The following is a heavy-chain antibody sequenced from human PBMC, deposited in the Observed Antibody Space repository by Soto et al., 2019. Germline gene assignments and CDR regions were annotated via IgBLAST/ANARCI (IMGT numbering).Heavy chain of an antibody. CDR1: GGSFSGYY. CDR3: ARDKITGIFDY. D-gene: IGHD2-8*02. CDR2: INHIRST. V-gene: IGHV4-34*01. J-gene: IGHJ4*02. Sequence: SETLSLTCAVYGGSFSGYYWTWIRQPPGTGLEWIGEINHIRSTNYNPSLKSRVTISVDTSKNQFSLKLTSVTASDTAVYYCARDKITGIFDYWGQGTLVTVSS.